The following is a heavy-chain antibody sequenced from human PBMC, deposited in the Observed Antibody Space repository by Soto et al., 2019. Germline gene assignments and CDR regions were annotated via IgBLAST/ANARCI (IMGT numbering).Heavy chain of an antibody. D-gene: IGHD2-2*01. CDR2: MNPNSGNT. J-gene: IGHJ6*02. V-gene: IGHV1-8*01. CDR1: GYTFPSYD. CDR3: ARGKSWDALVPAAYNYYYYYGLDV. Sequence: QVQLVQSGAEVKKPGASVKVSCKASGYTFPSYDINWVRQATGQGLAWMGWMNPNSGNTGYAQKFKGRVTMTRNTSISTAYMELSSLRSEDTAVYYCARGKSWDALVPAAYNYYYYYGLDVWGQGTTVTVSS.